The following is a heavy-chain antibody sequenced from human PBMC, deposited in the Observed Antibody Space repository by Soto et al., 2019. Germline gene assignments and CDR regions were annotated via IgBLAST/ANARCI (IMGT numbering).Heavy chain of an antibody. D-gene: IGHD3-22*01. Sequence: TLSLTCTVSGGSIISGGYYWSWIRQHPGKGLEWIGYIYYSGSTYYNPSLKSRVTISVDTSKNQFSLKLSSVTAADTAVYYCARSYDSSGYLFDYWGQGTLVTVSS. CDR1: GGSIISGGYY. CDR2: IYYSGST. J-gene: IGHJ4*02. CDR3: ARSYDSSGYLFDY. V-gene: IGHV4-31*03.